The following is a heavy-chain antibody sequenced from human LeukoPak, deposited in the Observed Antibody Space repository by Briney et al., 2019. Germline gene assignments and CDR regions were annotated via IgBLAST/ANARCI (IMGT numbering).Heavy chain of an antibody. V-gene: IGHV3-64*01. CDR2: ISSNGGST. CDR3: ARDRVAIAPFDY. CDR1: GFTFSSYA. J-gene: IGHJ4*02. D-gene: IGHD3-3*01. Sequence: GGSLRLSCAASGFTFSSYAMHWVRQAPGKGLEYVSAISSNGGSTYYANSVKGRFTISRDNSKNTLYLQMGSLRAEDMAVYYCARDRVAIAPFDYWGQGTLVTVSS.